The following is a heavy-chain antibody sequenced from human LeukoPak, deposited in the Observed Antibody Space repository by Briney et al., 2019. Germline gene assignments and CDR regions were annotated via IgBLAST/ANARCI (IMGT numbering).Heavy chain of an antibody. V-gene: IGHV1-2*02. Sequence: ASVKVSCKASGYTFTGYYMHWVRQAPGQGLEWMGWINPNSGGTNYAQKFQGRVTMTRDTSISTAYIELSRLRSDDTAVYYCARDLSLSMVRGVNFDYWGQGTLVTVSS. D-gene: IGHD3-10*01. CDR3: ARDLSLSMVRGVNFDY. J-gene: IGHJ4*02. CDR1: GYTFTGYY. CDR2: INPNSGGT.